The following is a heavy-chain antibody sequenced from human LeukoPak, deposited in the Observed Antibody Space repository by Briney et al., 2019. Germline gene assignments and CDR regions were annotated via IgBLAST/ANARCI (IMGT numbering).Heavy chain of an antibody. CDR3: ARVIVSYRYDANWFDP. CDR1: GGSISGDGQY. J-gene: IGHJ5*02. Sequence: PSETLSLTCTVSGGSISGDGQYWSWIRQHPGKGLEWIGHIYYSGNSYYNPSLKSRVTISADTSETQFSLQLTSATAADTAMYYCARVIVSYRYDANWFDPWGQGTLATVSS. V-gene: IGHV4-31*03. CDR2: IYYSGNS. D-gene: IGHD4/OR15-4a*01.